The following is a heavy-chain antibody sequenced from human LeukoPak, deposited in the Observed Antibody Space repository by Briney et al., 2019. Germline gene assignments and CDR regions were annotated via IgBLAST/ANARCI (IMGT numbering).Heavy chain of an antibody. J-gene: IGHJ3*02. Sequence: GGSLRLSCAASGFTLSTHTLLYLRPAPGKGLEWVSCISSSSSSIYYADSVKGRFTISRDNAKNSVYLQMNSLRAEDTAVYYCAREAGEAFDIWGQGTMVTVSS. CDR3: AREAGEAFDI. D-gene: IGHD3-10*01. CDR1: GFTLSTHT. V-gene: IGHV3-21*01. CDR2: ISSSSSSI.